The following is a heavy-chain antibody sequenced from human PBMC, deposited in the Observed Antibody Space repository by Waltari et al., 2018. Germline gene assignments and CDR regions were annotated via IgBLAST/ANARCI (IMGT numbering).Heavy chain of an antibody. J-gene: IGHJ4*02. Sequence: EVQLLESGGGLVQPGGSLRLSCAVSGFTFRSYVMNWVRQAPGKGLEWVSIISASGDVTHYADSVKGRFTISRDNSMNTLFLQMNSLRVEDTAVYFCAKPTSPLVSTTRAIDCWGQGTLVTVSS. D-gene: IGHD3-22*01. V-gene: IGHV3-23*01. CDR2: ISASGDVT. CDR1: GFTFRSYV. CDR3: AKPTSPLVSTTRAIDC.